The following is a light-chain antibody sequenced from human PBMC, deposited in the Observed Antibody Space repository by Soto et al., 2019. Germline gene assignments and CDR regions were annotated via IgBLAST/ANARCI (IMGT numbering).Light chain of an antibody. CDR2: EVT. CDR3: CSYAGSFTHWV. Sequence: QSALTQPASVSGSPGQSITISCTGTNSDVGNYDLVSWYQRDPGKAPKLIIYEVTKWPSGVSSRFSGSKSGNTASLTISGLQAEDEADYFCCSYAGSFTHWVFGGGTQLTVL. V-gene: IGLV2-23*02. CDR1: NSDVGNYDL. J-gene: IGLJ3*02.